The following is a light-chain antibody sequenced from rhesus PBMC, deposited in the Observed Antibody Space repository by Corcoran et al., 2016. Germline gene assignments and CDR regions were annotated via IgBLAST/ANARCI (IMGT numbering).Light chain of an antibody. J-gene: IGKJ3*01. CDR3: QHGYGTPFT. V-gene: IGKV1-74*01. CDR1: ENVNNY. Sequence: DIQMTQSPSSLSASVGDRVTITCRASENVNNYLNWYQQKPGKAPKLLIDKAYTLQSGVPSRFSGSGSGTEYTFTIRSLQPEDVATYYCQHGYGTPFTFGPGTKLDIK. CDR2: KAY.